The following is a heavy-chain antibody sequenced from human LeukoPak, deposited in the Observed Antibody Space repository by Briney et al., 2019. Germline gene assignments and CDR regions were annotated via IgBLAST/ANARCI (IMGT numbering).Heavy chain of an antibody. D-gene: IGHD3-22*01. CDR3: AREGTTMKVDPFHV. J-gene: IGHJ3*01. Sequence: SVKVSCKTSGGTFTTYAFSWLRQAPGQGLEWMGGITPIFGTANYAQKFQGRVTITADISTSTAYMELSSLTSDDTAVYYCAREGTTMKVDPFHVWGQGTRVTVAS. CDR2: ITPIFGTA. CDR1: GGTFTTYA. V-gene: IGHV1-69*06.